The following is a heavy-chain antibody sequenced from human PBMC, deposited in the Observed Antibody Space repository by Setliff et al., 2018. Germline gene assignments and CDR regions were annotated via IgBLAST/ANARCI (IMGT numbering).Heavy chain of an antibody. CDR2: IYYSGST. CDR1: GGSISSYY. D-gene: IGHD3-3*01. J-gene: IGHJ6*03. Sequence: LSLTCTVSGGSISSYYWSWIRQPPGKGLEWIGYIYYSGSTNYNPSLKSRVTISVDTSKNQFSLKLSSVTAADTAVYYCARGTVQFLEWSYYYYYYMDVWGKGTTVTVSS. V-gene: IGHV4-59*01. CDR3: ARGTVQFLEWSYYYYYYMDV.